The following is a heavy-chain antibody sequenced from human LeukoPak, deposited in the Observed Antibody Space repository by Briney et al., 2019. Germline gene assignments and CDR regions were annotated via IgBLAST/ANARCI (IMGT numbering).Heavy chain of an antibody. CDR3: ARDSPFSGDI. CDR2: IYTSGST. Sequence: PSHTLSLTRSVSGGSIVSGSTYWGWTRPPAGEGMEWIGRIYTSGSTNYNPSLKGRVTISVDTSKNQFSLKLSSVTAAHTAVYYCARDSPFSGDIWGQGTMVTVSS. V-gene: IGHV4-61*02. J-gene: IGHJ3*02. CDR1: GGSIVSGSTY.